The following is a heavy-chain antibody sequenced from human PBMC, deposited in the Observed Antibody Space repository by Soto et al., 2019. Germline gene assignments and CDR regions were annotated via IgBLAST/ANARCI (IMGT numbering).Heavy chain of an antibody. Sequence: GGSLRLSCAASGFTFSSYGMHWVRQAPGKGLEWVAVISYDGSNKYYADSVKGRFTISRDNSKNTLYLQMNSLRAEDTAVYYCAKGLSDFTIFGVVINPGVPSYGMDVWGQGTTVTVSS. CDR3: AKGLSDFTIFGVVINPGVPSYGMDV. CDR1: GFTFSSYG. V-gene: IGHV3-30*18. CDR2: ISYDGSNK. J-gene: IGHJ6*02. D-gene: IGHD3-3*01.